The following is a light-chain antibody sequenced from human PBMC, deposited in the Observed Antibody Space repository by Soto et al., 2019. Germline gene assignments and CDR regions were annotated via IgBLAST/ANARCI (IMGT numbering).Light chain of an antibody. CDR2: EVS. V-gene: IGLV2-8*01. Sequence: QSVLTQPPSASGSPGQSVTISCTGTSSDIGVYNYVSWYQQHPGKAPKLMIYEVSERPSGVPDRFSGSKSGNTASLTVSGLQTEDEADYYCSSYAGSNNLYVFGTGTQLTVL. J-gene: IGLJ1*01. CDR1: SSDIGVYNY. CDR3: SSYAGSNNLYV.